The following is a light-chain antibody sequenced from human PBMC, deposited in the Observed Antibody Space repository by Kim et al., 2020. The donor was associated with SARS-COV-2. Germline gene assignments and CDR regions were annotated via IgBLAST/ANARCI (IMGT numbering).Light chain of an antibody. V-gene: IGKV1-5*03. CDR1: QIINTF. J-gene: IGKJ2*01. Sequence: DIQMTQSPSTLSASVGDRVTITCRASQIINTFLAWYQQKPGKAPELLIYQASSLQIGVPSRFSGSGSGTEFTLTINSLQPDDFATYYCQHYIRFPYTFGQGTKLEI. CDR2: QAS. CDR3: QHYIRFPYT.